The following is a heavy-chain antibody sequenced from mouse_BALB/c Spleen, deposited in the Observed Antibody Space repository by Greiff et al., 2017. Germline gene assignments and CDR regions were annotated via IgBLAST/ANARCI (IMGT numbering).Heavy chain of an antibody. Sequence: EVKLMESGPELVKPGASVKMSCKASGYTFTSYVMHWVKQKPGQGLEWIGYINPYNDGTKYNEKFKGKATLTSDKSSSTAYMELSSLTSEDSAVYYCAEGGNYEDYYAMDYWGQGTSVTVSS. CDR3: AEGGNYEDYYAMDY. V-gene: IGHV1-14*01. J-gene: IGHJ4*01. D-gene: IGHD2-1*01. CDR1: GYTFTSYV. CDR2: INPYNDGT.